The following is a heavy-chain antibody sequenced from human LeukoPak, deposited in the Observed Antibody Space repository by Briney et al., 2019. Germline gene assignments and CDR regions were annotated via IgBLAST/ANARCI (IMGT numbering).Heavy chain of an antibody. Sequence: GSLILSCAASGFTLCSYEMSWVRQAPGKGLECVSYISSSGSTIYYADSVKGRFTISRDNAKNSLYLQMNSLRAEDTAVYYCAINSGSYYWGWGQGTLVTVSS. J-gene: IGHJ4*02. V-gene: IGHV3-48*03. D-gene: IGHD1-26*01. CDR2: ISSSGSTI. CDR1: GFTLCSYE. CDR3: AINSGSYYWG.